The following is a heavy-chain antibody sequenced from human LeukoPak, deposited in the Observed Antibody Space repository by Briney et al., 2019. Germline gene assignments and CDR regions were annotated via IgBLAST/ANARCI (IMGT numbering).Heavy chain of an antibody. CDR3: ARQTTSTRLFDS. D-gene: IGHD5/OR15-5a*01. CDR1: GFIFSDHA. V-gene: IGHV3-30*04. Sequence: GGSLRLSCVASGFIFSDHAFHWVRQSPDKGLEWVALIGSDGTKKYYVDSVQGRFTVSRENSKNTLFLQMNTVRADDTAVYFCARQTTSTRLFDSWGQGTLVTVSS. J-gene: IGHJ4*02. CDR2: IGSDGTKK.